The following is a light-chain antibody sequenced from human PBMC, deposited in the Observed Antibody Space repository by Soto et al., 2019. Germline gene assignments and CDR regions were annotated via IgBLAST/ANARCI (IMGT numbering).Light chain of an antibody. Sequence: QSVLTQPASVSGSPGQSITISCTGTSSDVGGYNYVSWYQQHPGKAPKLMIYEVSNRPSGVSNRFSGSKSGNTASLTISGLQAEDDADYYCSSYTCSSTPYVFGTGTKLTVL. CDR2: EVS. CDR3: SSYTCSSTPYV. V-gene: IGLV2-14*01. CDR1: SSDVGGYNY. J-gene: IGLJ1*01.